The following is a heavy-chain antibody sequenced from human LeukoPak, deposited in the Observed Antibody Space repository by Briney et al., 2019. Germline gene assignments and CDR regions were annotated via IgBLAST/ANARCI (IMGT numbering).Heavy chain of an antibody. J-gene: IGHJ5*02. Sequence: VASVKVSCKASGYTFTGYYMHWVRQAPGQGLEWMGWINPNSGGTNYAQKFQGRVTMTRDTSISTAYMELSRLRSDDTAVYYCARDNGSGSYSRPPTRFDPWGQGTLVTVSS. V-gene: IGHV1-2*02. CDR3: ARDNGSGSYSRPPTRFDP. CDR1: GYTFTGYY. CDR2: INPNSGGT. D-gene: IGHD3-10*01.